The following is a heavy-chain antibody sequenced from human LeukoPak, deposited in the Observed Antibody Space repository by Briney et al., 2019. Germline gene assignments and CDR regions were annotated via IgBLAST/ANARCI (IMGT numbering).Heavy chain of an antibody. CDR1: GGSVSSGTYY. CDR2: MYCSGST. CDR3: ARGYCTGGVCPAGFDI. D-gene: IGHD2-8*02. J-gene: IGHJ3*02. V-gene: IGHV4-61*01. Sequence: SETLSLTCTVSGGSVSSGTYYWSWIRQPPGKGLEWIAYMYCSGSTNYNPSLKSRVTISIDTPKNQFSLKLSSVTAADSAVYFCARGYCTGGVCPAGFDIWGHGTMVTVSS.